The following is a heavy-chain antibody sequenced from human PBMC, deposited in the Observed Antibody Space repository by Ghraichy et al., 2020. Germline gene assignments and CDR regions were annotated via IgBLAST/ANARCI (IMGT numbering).Heavy chain of an antibody. J-gene: IGHJ6*02. V-gene: IGHV3-21*01. CDR1: GFTFSTYT. CDR2: ISSTSSYF. Sequence: ETLSLTCAASGFTFSTYTMNWVRQAPGKGLEWVSSISSTSSYFYYADSVRGRFTISRDNAKSSLYLQMNSLRAEDTAVYYCARAFNNYYYGMDVWAKGPRSPSP. CDR3: ARAFNNYYYGMDV. D-gene: IGHD1/OR15-1a*01.